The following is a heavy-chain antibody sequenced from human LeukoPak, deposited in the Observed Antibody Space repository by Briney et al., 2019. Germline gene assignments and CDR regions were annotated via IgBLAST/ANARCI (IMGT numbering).Heavy chain of an antibody. CDR1: GGSISSYY. CDR2: IYTSGST. D-gene: IGHD3-3*01. Sequence: TPSETLSLTCTVSGGSISSYYWSWIRQPAGKGLEWIGRIYTSGSTNYNPSLKSRVTMSVDTSKNQFSLKLSSVTAADTAVYYCARGGFGVVSQTNYYYYYMDVWGKGTTVTVSS. CDR3: ARGGFGVVSQTNYYYYYMDV. J-gene: IGHJ6*03. V-gene: IGHV4-4*07.